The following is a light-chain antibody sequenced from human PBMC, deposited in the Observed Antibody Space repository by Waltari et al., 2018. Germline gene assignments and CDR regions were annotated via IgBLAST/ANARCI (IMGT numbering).Light chain of an antibody. CDR3: QHYVRLPVT. CDR2: GAS. V-gene: IGKV3-20*01. J-gene: IGKJ1*01. Sequence: EIVLTQSPGTLSLSPGEIVTLSCRASQSVSRALAWYQPKPGQAPRLLIYGASNRATGIPDRFSGSGSGTDFSLTIRRLGPEDFAVYYCQHYVRLPVTFGQGTKVEIK. CDR1: QSVSRA.